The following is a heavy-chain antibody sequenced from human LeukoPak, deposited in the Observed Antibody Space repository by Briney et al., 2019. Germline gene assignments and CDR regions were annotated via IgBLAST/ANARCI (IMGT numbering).Heavy chain of an antibody. V-gene: IGHV4-31*03. Sequence: SETLSLTCTVSGGSISSGGYYWSWIRQHPGKGLEWIGYIYYSGSTYYNPSLKSRVTISVDTSKNQFSLKLSSVTAADTAVYYCARVSAPRWFGELLSDYWGQGTLVTVSS. CDR1: GGSISSGGYY. CDR3: ARVSAPRWFGELLSDY. CDR2: IYYSGST. J-gene: IGHJ4*02. D-gene: IGHD3-10*01.